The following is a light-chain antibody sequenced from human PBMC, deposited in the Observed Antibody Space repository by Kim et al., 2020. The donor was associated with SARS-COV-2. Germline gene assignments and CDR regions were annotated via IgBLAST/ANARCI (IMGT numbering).Light chain of an antibody. Sequence: SVGAGVTITSRASPGIRKYLAWYQQSPGKVPRLLIHAASTLVSGVPSRFSGGGSETTFTLTISGLQPEDVATYYCQTYDSVPYTFGQGTKLEI. J-gene: IGKJ2*01. V-gene: IGKV1-27*01. CDR2: AAS. CDR1: PGIRKY. CDR3: QTYDSVPYT.